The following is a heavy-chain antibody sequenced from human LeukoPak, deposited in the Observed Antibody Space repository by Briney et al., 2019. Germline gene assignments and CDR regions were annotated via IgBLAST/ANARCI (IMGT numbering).Heavy chain of an antibody. V-gene: IGHV3-66*01. Sequence: GGSLRLSCAASGFTFSSYWMTWVRQAPGKGLEWVSIIYNSGRTYYADSVKGRFTISRDISQNTVLLQMNSLRDEDTAVYYCASSSQPGYSSGWYIFAYWGQGALVTVSS. D-gene: IGHD6-19*01. CDR2: IYNSGRT. CDR3: ASSSQPGYSSGWYIFAY. J-gene: IGHJ4*02. CDR1: GFTFSSYW.